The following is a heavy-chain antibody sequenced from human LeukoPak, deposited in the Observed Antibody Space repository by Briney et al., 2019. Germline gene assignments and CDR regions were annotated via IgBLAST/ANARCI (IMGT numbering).Heavy chain of an antibody. CDR1: GFTFSSYA. Sequence: GGSLRLSCAASGFTFSSYAMSWVRQAPGKGLEWVSAISGSGGSTYYAGSVKGRFTISRDNSKNTLYLQMNSLRAEDTAVYYCAKDNSSPLGRPDYWGQGTLVTVSS. CDR3: AKDNSSPLGRPDY. D-gene: IGHD6-13*01. V-gene: IGHV3-23*01. J-gene: IGHJ4*02. CDR2: ISGSGGST.